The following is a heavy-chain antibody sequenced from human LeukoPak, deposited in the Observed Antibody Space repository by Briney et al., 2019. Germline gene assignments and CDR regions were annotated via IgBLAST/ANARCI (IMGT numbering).Heavy chain of an antibody. CDR3: ARDTALTTIVGGPEY. Sequence: GSSVKVSCKASGDTFSSYAISWVRQAPGQGLEWMGGIIPMFGRANYAQNFQGRVTIAADESASTAYMELRSLRSDDTAIYYCARDTALTTIVGGPEYWGQGTLVIVSS. V-gene: IGHV1-69*01. D-gene: IGHD2-15*01. CDR2: IIPMFGRA. CDR1: GDTFSSYA. J-gene: IGHJ4*02.